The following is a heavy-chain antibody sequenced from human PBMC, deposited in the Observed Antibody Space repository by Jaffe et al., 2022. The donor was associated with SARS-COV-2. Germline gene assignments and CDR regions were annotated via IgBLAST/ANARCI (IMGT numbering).Heavy chain of an antibody. D-gene: IGHD5-12*01. J-gene: IGHJ4*02. CDR3: ARGLGGFAGFDFLFY. CDR2: ISGNSRYT. V-gene: IGHV3-11*06. CDR1: GFTFSDSGYTFKDFY. Sequence: QVQLVESGGGLVKPGGSLRLSCAASGFTFSDSGYTFKDFYMSWIRQAPGKGPEWISYISGNSRYTDYADSVKGRFTISRDNAKNSLYLEMNSLRPEDTAMYYCARGLGGFAGFDFLFYWGRGTLVTVSS.